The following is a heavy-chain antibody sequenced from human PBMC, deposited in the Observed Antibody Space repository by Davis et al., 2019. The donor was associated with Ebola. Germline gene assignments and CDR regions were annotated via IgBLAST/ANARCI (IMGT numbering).Heavy chain of an antibody. D-gene: IGHD6-19*01. Sequence: GGSLRLSCAASGFTSNTYWMSWVRQAPGKGLEWVANINQDGSEKYHVDSVKGRFTISRDNAKNSLYLQMNSLRAEDTAVYYCARVISGWYGFDYWGQGTLVTVSS. J-gene: IGHJ4*02. CDR2: INQDGSEK. V-gene: IGHV3-7*03. CDR1: GFTSNTYW. CDR3: ARVISGWYGFDY.